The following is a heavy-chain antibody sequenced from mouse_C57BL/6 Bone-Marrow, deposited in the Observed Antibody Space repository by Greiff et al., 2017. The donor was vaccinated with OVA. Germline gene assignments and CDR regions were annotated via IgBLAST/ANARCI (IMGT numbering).Heavy chain of an antibody. CDR3: ARSYYDYDGYYFDY. Sequence: VQLQQSGAELVMPGASVKLSCKASGYTFTSYWMHWVKQRPGQGLEWIGEIDPSDSYTNYNQKFKGKSTLTVDKSSSTAYMQLSSLTSEDSAVYYCARSYYDYDGYYFDYWGQGTTLTVSS. D-gene: IGHD2-4*01. V-gene: IGHV1-69*01. J-gene: IGHJ2*01. CDR1: GYTFTSYW. CDR2: IDPSDSYT.